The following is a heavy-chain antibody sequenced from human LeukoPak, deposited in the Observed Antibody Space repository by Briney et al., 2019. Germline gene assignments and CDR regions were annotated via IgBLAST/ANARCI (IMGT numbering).Heavy chain of an antibody. CDR2: ISSSSSYI. CDR1: GFTFSSYS. CDR3: ASPDVDTAIIAY. Sequence: GGSLRLSCAASGFTFSSYSMNWVRQTPGKGLEWVSSISSSSSYIYYADSVRGRFTISRDNAKNSLYLQMNSLRAEDTAVYYCASPDVDTAIIAYWGQGTLVTVSS. D-gene: IGHD5-18*01. J-gene: IGHJ4*02. V-gene: IGHV3-21*01.